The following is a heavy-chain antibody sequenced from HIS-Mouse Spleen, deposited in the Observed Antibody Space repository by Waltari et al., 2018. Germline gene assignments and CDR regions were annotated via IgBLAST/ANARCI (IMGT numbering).Heavy chain of an antibody. CDR2: ISWNSGSI. D-gene: IGHD3-22*01. J-gene: IGHJ4*02. Sequence: GISWNSGSIGYADSVKGRFTISRDNAKNSLYLQMNSLRAEDTALYYCAKVLYYYDSSGYYDYWGQGTLVTVSS. V-gene: IGHV3-9*01. CDR3: AKVLYYYDSSGYYDY.